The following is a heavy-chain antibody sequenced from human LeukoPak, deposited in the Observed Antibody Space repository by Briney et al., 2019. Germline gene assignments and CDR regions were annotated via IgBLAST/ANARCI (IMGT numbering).Heavy chain of an antibody. J-gene: IGHJ1*01. D-gene: IGHD6-13*01. Sequence: GGSLRLSCAASGFTFSSYALSWVRQAPGKGLEWVSAISGSGGSTYYADSVKGRFTISRDNSKNTLYLQMNSLRAEDTAVYYCAKWQQLVYFQHWGQGTLVTVSS. CDR1: GFTFSSYA. V-gene: IGHV3-23*01. CDR3: AKWQQLVYFQH. CDR2: ISGSGGST.